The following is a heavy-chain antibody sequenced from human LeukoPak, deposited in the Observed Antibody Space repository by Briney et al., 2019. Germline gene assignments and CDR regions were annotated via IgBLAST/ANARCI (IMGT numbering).Heavy chain of an antibody. V-gene: IGHV4-39*07. Sequence: SETLSLTCTVSGGPISSSSYYWGWIRQPPGKGLEWIGSIYYSGSTYYNPSLKSRVTISVDTSKNQFSLKLSSVTAADTAVYYCARDLVDIVATILRDAFDIWGQGTMVTVSS. CDR3: ARDLVDIVATILRDAFDI. J-gene: IGHJ3*02. CDR1: GGPISSSSYY. D-gene: IGHD5-12*01. CDR2: IYYSGST.